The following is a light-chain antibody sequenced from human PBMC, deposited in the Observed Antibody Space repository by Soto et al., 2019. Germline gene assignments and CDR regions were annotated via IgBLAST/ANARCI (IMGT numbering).Light chain of an antibody. CDR3: QQYGSSPYT. CDR2: WAS. Sequence: DIVMTQTPDSLAVSLGERATINCKSSQSVLYSSNNKNYLAWYQQKPGQPPKLIIYWASTRASGVPDRFSGSGSGTDFILTISRLEPEDFALYFCQQYGSSPYTFAQGTKVDIK. J-gene: IGKJ2*01. V-gene: IGKV4-1*01. CDR1: QSVLYSSNNKNY.